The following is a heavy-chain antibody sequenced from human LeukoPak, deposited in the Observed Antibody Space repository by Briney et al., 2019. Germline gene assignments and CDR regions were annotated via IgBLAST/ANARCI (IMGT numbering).Heavy chain of an antibody. D-gene: IGHD2-2*01. J-gene: IGHJ6*03. CDR2: IYYSGGN. CDR3: ARDQICSSTSCYQGASYYYYVDV. CDR1: GGSISSYY. V-gene: IGHV4-59*01. Sequence: PSETLSLTCTVSGGSISSYYWSWLRQPPGKGMEGIGYIYYSGGNNYNPSLKSRVTISVDTSKNQFSLKLSSVTAADTAVYYCARDQICSSTSCYQGASYYYYVDVWGKGTTVTVSS.